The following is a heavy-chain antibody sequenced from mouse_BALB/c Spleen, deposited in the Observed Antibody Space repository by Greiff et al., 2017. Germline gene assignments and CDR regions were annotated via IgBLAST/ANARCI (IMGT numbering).Heavy chain of an antibody. CDR3: ARQEGNPYFDY. Sequence: EVKLVESGGGLVKPGGSLKLSCAASGFTFSSYAMSWVRQTPEKRLEWVATISSGGSYTYYPDSVKGRFTISRDNAKNTLYLQMSSLRSEDTAMYYCARQEGNPYFDYWGQGTTLTVSS. V-gene: IGHV5-9-3*01. CDR1: GFTFSSYA. CDR2: ISSGGSYT. D-gene: IGHD2-1*01. J-gene: IGHJ2*01.